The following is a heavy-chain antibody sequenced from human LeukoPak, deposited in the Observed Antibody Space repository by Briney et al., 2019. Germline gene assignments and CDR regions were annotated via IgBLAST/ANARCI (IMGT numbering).Heavy chain of an antibody. CDR3: AKGGIYRGYYYYYMDV. CDR2: ISSRSRTI. CDR1: GFTFSNYS. J-gene: IGHJ6*03. D-gene: IGHD6-13*01. V-gene: IGHV3-48*04. Sequence: PGGSLRLSCAASGFTFSNYSMNWVRQAPGKGLEWVSYISSRSRTIYYADSVKGRFTISRDNAKNSLYLQMNSLRGEDTALYYCAKGGIYRGYYYYYMDVWGKGTTVTISS.